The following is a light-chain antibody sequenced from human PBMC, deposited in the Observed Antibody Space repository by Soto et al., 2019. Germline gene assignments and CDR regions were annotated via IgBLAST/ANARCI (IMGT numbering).Light chain of an antibody. V-gene: IGKV1-6*01. CDR1: QDIRND. Sequence: AIQMTQSPSSLSASVGDSVTITCRASQDIRNDLGWFQQKPGKAPNLLIYGASSVHRGVPSRFSGSGSGSDFTLTISSLQSVDFATYYCLQTYNYPLTFGGGTRVEI. CDR2: GAS. J-gene: IGKJ4*01. CDR3: LQTYNYPLT.